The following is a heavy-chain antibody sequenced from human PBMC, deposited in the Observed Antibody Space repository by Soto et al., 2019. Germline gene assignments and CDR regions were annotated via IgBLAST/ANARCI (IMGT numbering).Heavy chain of an antibody. CDR1: GFTSFSYYS. J-gene: IGHJ4*02. Sequence: GGSLRLSCAASGFTSFSYYSMNWVRQAPGKGLEWVSFISGRGSPIYYADSVRGRFTISRDNAKNSLSLEMNSLRVEDTAVYYCARVRGHSYGYVDYWGEGTLVTVSS. D-gene: IGHD5-18*01. V-gene: IGHV3-48*01. CDR3: ARVRGHSYGYVDY. CDR2: ISGRGSPI.